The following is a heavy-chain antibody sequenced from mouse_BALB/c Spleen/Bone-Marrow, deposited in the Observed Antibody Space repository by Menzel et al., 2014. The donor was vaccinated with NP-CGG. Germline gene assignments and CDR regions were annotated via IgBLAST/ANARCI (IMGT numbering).Heavy chain of an antibody. J-gene: IGHJ2*01. V-gene: IGHV5-12-1*01. CDR3: TRHELVLFDY. CDR2: ISNGGGST. Sequence: EVKLMESGGGLVTHGGSLNLSCAASGFAFSSYDMSWVRQTPEKRLEWVAYISNGGGSTYYPDTVKGRFTISRDNAKNTLYLQMSSLKSEDTAMYYSTRHELVLFDYWGQGTTLTASS. CDR1: GFAFSSYD.